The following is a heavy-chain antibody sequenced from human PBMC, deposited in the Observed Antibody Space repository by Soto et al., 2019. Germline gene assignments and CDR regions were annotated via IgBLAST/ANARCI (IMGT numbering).Heavy chain of an antibody. Sequence: PSETLSLTCAVNGGSFRGYYWSWIRQPPGKGLEWIGEINHTGSTNYNPSLKSRVTISVDTSKNQFSLRLSSVTAADTAVYYCARPRRKWMPNDDFDIWGQGTMVTVS. CDR2: INHTGST. J-gene: IGHJ3*02. V-gene: IGHV4-34*01. D-gene: IGHD5-12*01. CDR1: GGSFRGYY. CDR3: ARPRRKWMPNDDFDI.